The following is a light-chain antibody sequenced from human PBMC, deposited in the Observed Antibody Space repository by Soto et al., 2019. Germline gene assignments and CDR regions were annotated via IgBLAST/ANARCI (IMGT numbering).Light chain of an antibody. Sequence: DIQLTQSPSLLSAAVGDRFTITGRASQGISSYLAWYQQKPGKAPKLLIYAASTLQSGVPSRFSGSGSGTDFTFTISRLQPEDIATYYCQQYENLPTFGQGTQLEIK. CDR3: QQYENLPT. CDR1: QGISSY. V-gene: IGKV1-9*01. J-gene: IGKJ5*01. CDR2: AAS.